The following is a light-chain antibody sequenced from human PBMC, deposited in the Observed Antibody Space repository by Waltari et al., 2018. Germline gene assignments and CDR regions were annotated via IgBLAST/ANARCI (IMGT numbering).Light chain of an antibody. CDR1: QSNGRN. J-gene: IGKJ1*01. V-gene: IGKV3-20*01. CDR3: QNHESVPGT. CDR2: EAS. Sequence: SYRARQSNGRNVVWYQDRTGHAGVLLMYEASRSATGIPDRFSGSGSGTDVNLTISRLEPEDFGVYCCQNHESVPGTFGQGTKVEI.